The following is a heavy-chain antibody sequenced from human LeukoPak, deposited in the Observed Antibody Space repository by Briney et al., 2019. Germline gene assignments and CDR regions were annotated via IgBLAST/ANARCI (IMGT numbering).Heavy chain of an antibody. CDR1: GFTFSSYA. CDR3: AKDRASGGRTHYGMDV. Sequence: GRSLRLSCAASGFTFSSYAMHWVRQAPGKGLEWVAVISYDGSNKYYADSVKGRFTISRDNSKNTLYLQMNSLRAEDTAVYYCAKDRASGGRTHYGMDVWGQGTTVTVSS. J-gene: IGHJ6*02. CDR2: ISYDGSNK. V-gene: IGHV3-30*04. D-gene: IGHD2-15*01.